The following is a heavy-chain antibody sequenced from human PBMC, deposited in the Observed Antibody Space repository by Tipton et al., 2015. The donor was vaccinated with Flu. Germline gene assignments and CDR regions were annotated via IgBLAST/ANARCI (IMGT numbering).Heavy chain of an antibody. D-gene: IGHD6-13*01. CDR3: AGPRSTDY. Sequence: SLRLSCAASGFTVSNNYMNWVRQAPGKGLEWVSVIYSDGYTYDADSVKGRFTISRDDSKNTVYLQMNSLRVEDTAIYYCAGPRSTDYWGQGTLVTVSS. J-gene: IGHJ4*02. CDR1: GFTVSNNY. V-gene: IGHV3-66*01. CDR2: IYSDGYT.